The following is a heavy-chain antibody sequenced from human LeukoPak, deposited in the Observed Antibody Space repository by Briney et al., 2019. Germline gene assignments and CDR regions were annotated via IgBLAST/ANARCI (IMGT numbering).Heavy chain of an antibody. D-gene: IGHD3-10*01. J-gene: IGHJ4*02. CDR2: IIPIFGTA. CDR3: ATSRSGGFDY. Sequence: GASVKVSCKASGGTFSSYAISWVRQAPGQGLEWMGGIIPIFGTANYAQKFQGRVTMTEDTSTDTAYMELSSLRSEDTAVYYCATSRSGGFDYWGQGTLVTVSS. CDR1: GGTFSSYA. V-gene: IGHV1-69*06.